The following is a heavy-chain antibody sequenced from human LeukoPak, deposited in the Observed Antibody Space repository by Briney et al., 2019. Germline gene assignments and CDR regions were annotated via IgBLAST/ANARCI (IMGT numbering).Heavy chain of an antibody. D-gene: IGHD6-19*01. CDR1: GFTFTSYA. V-gene: IGHV3-23*01. CDR3: AKGSTTVAVISSFDS. Sequence: PGGSLRLSCAGSGFTFTSYAMSWVRQAPGKGLEWVSSIRSSGTTTYYADSVKGRFTISRDNSKNTLYLQLNSLRAEDTAIYYCAKGSTTVAVISSFDSWGQGTLVTVSS. CDR2: IRSSGTTT. J-gene: IGHJ4*02.